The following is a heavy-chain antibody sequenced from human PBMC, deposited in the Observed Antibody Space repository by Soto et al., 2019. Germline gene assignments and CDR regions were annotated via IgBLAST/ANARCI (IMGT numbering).Heavy chain of an antibody. V-gene: IGHV4-31*03. CDR2: IYDSGST. D-gene: IGHD1-26*01. Sequence: SETLSLTCTVSGASISTGGYYWNWIRQHPGKGLEWIGYIYDSGSTYYNPSLKSRLTISLDSSKNQFSLKVTSVTAADTAVYFCASDSGTYSFDYWGQGTLVTVS. CDR1: GASISTGGYY. CDR3: ASDSGTYSFDY. J-gene: IGHJ4*02.